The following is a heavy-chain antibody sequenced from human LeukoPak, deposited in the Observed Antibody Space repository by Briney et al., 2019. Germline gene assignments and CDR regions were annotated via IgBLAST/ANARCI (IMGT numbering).Heavy chain of an antibody. CDR1: GYTFTSYG. CDR2: ISAYNGNT. D-gene: IGHD6-6*01. V-gene: IGHV1-18*01. J-gene: IGHJ3*02. Sequence: GASVKVSCKASGYTFTSYGISWVRQAPGQGLEWMGWISAYNGNTNYAQKLQGRVTMTTDTSTSTAYMELSSLRSEDTAVYYCAREHSSSGALYRNAFDIWGQGTMVTVSS. CDR3: AREHSSSGALYRNAFDI.